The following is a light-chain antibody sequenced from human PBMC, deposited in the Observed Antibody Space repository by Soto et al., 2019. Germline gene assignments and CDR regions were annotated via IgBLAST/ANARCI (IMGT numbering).Light chain of an antibody. V-gene: IGKV4-1*01. CDR3: QQYYSTPYT. J-gene: IGKJ2*01. Sequence: DIVMTQSPDSLAVSLGERATINCKSSQSVLYSSNNKYYLAWYQQKPGQPPKLLIYWASTRESGVPDRFSGSGSGTDFTLNISSLQAEDVAVYYCQQYYSTPYTFGQGTKLEIK. CDR1: QSVLYSSNNKYY. CDR2: WAS.